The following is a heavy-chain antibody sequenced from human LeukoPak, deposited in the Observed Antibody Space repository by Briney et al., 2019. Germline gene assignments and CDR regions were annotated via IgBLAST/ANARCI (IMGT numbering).Heavy chain of an antibody. CDR3: ARESIPYYYGSGWFDY. J-gene: IGHJ4*02. D-gene: IGHD3-10*01. CDR1: GFTFSSYG. CDR2: IWYDGSNK. V-gene: IGHV3-33*01. Sequence: PGGSLRLSCAASGFTFSSYGMHWVRRAPGKGLEWVAVIWYDGSNKYYADSVKGRFTISRDNSKNTLYLQMNSLRAEDTAVYYCARESIPYYYGSGWFDYWGQGTLVTVSS.